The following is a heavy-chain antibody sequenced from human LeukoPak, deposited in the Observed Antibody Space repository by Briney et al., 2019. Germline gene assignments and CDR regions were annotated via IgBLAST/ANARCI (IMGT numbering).Heavy chain of an antibody. V-gene: IGHV3-48*01. D-gene: IGHD4-17*01. Sequence: GGSLRLSCAASGFTFSNYWMTWVRQAPGKGLEWVSYISSSSSTIYYADSVKGRFTISRDNAKNSLYLQMNSLRAEDTAVYYCARHPTVTYYYYYYYMDVWGKGTTVTVSS. CDR2: ISSSSSTI. CDR1: GFTFSNYW. CDR3: ARHPTVTYYYYYYYMDV. J-gene: IGHJ6*03.